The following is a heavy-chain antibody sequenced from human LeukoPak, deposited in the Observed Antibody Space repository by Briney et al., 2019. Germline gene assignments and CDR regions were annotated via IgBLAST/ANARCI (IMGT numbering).Heavy chain of an antibody. CDR3: ARVHYYDSSGPYDAFDI. V-gene: IGHV1-46*01. CDR1: GYTFTSYY. J-gene: IGHJ3*02. Sequence: ASVKVSCKASGYTFTSYYIYWVRQAPGQGLEWMGIINPSGGSTNYAQKFQGRVTITADESTSTAYMELSSLRSEDTAVYYCARVHYYDSSGPYDAFDIWGQGTMVTVSS. CDR2: INPSGGST. D-gene: IGHD3-22*01.